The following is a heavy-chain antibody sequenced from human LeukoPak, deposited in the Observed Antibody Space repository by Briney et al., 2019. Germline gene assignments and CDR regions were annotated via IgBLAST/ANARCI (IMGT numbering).Heavy chain of an antibody. CDR2: IIPILGIA. V-gene: IGHV1-69*04. CDR3: ARDSDPYSGYDPAFDP. Sequence: SVKVSCKASGYTFTSYDINWVRQAPGQGLEWMGRIIPILGIANYAQKFQGRVTITADKSTSTAYMELSSLRSEDTAVYYCARDSDPYSGYDPAFDPWGQGTLVTVSS. CDR1: GYTFTSYD. J-gene: IGHJ5*02. D-gene: IGHD5-12*01.